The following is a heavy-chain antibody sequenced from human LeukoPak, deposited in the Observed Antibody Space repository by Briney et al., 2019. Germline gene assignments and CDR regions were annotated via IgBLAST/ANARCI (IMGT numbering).Heavy chain of an antibody. V-gene: IGHV3-74*01. Sequence: GGSLRLSCAASGFTFSSYWMYWLSQAPGKGLVWVSRINGDGSGTNYADSVKGRFTISRDNAKNTLYLHMNSLRVEDTAVYYCARPTRGYDGLDYWGQGTLVTVSS. J-gene: IGHJ4*02. CDR3: ARPTRGYDGLDY. D-gene: IGHD5-12*01. CDR1: GFTFSSYW. CDR2: INGDGSGT.